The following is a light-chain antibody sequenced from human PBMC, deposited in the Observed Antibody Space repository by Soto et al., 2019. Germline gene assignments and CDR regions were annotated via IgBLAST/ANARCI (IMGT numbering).Light chain of an antibody. CDR3: HQYNSYST. Sequence: DIQVTQTPSPLSASVGERVTITCRASQSISSWLAWYQQKPGKAPKLLIYDASSLESGVPSRFSGSGSGTEFTLTISSLQPDDFATYYCHQYNSYSTFGQGTKVAI. CDR2: DAS. J-gene: IGKJ1*01. CDR1: QSISSW. V-gene: IGKV1-5*01.